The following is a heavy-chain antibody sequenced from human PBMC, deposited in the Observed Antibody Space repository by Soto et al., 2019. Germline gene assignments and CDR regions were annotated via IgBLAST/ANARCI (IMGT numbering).Heavy chain of an antibody. CDR1: GGSIRSSSSY. CDR3: ARRRGVVQDGMDV. D-gene: IGHD3-3*01. J-gene: IGHJ6*02. V-gene: IGHV4-39*01. Sequence: QLQLQESGPGLVKPSETLSLTCTVSGGSIRSSSSYWDWIRQPPGKGLEWIGSIYYSGSTYYNPSLKSRVIISMDKSKNQFSLNVSPVTDADTAVYYCARRRGVVQDGMDVCGHGTAVIVS. CDR2: IYYSGST.